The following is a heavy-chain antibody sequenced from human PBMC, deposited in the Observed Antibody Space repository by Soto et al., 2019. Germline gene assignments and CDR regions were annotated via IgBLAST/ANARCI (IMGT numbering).Heavy chain of an antibody. D-gene: IGHD6-19*01. J-gene: IGHJ6*02. Sequence: QVQLVESGGGVVQPGRSLRLSCAASGFTFSSYAMHWVRQAPGKGLEWVAVISYDGSNKYYADSVKGRFTISRDNSKNTLYLQMNRLRAEDTAVYYCARDRAGRVAVAAKTYYYYGMDVWGQGTTVTVSS. CDR1: GFTFSSYA. V-gene: IGHV3-30-3*01. CDR3: ARDRAGRVAVAAKTYYYYGMDV. CDR2: ISYDGSNK.